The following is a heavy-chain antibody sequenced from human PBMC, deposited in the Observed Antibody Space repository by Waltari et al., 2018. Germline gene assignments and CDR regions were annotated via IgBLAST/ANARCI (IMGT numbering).Heavy chain of an antibody. CDR1: GYTFTVHH. D-gene: IGHD4-17*01. Sequence: QVHLVQSGAEVKKPGASVKVSCKASGYTFTVHHIQWVRRAPGQGLEWMGRINPNSGDTNYAQKFQGRVTLTRDTSINTAYMELSSLKSDDTAVYYCARDLGSDYGNRDYWGQGTLVTVPS. CDR2: INPNSGDT. V-gene: IGHV1-2*06. CDR3: ARDLGSDYGNRDY. J-gene: IGHJ4*02.